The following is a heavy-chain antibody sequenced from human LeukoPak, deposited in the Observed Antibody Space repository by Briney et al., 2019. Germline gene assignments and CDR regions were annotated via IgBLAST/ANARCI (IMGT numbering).Heavy chain of an antibody. CDR2: INPHSGGT. Sequence: ASMKVSCKASEYIFTDYYIHWVRQAPGQGLEWMGWINPHSGGTNYAQNFQGRVTMTGDTSISTAYMELSRLISDDTAIYYCARGGDNYDILTQWGQGTLVTVSS. J-gene: IGHJ4*02. V-gene: IGHV1-2*02. D-gene: IGHD3-9*01. CDR1: EYIFTDYY. CDR3: ARGGDNYDILTQ.